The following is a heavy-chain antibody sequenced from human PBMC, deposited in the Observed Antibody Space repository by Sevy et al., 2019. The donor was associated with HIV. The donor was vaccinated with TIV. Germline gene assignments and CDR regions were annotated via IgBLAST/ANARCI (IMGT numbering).Heavy chain of an antibody. Sequence: ASVKVSCKASGYTFTSYGISWVRQAPGQGLEWMGWISAYNGNTNYAQKLQGRVTMTTDTSTSTAYMELRSLRSDDTAVYYCARDANVDTAMVPFYYYYGMDVWGQGTTVTASS. J-gene: IGHJ6*02. CDR3: ARDANVDTAMVPFYYYYGMDV. D-gene: IGHD5-18*01. CDR1: GYTFTSYG. V-gene: IGHV1-18*01. CDR2: ISAYNGNT.